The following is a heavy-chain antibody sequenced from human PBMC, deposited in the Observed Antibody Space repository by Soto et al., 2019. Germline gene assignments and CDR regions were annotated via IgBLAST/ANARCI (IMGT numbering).Heavy chain of an antibody. V-gene: IGHV1-24*01. CDR2: FDPEDGET. CDR1: GYTLTELS. CDR3: ATDTDTEQSYGMDV. J-gene: IGHJ6*02. Sequence: QVQLVQSGAEVKKPGASVKVSCKVSGYTLTELSMHWVRQAPGKGLEWMGGFDPEDGETIYAQKFQGRVTMTEDTXXDTAYMELSSLRSEDTAVYYCATDTDTEQSYGMDVWGQGTTVTVSS. D-gene: IGHD5-18*01.